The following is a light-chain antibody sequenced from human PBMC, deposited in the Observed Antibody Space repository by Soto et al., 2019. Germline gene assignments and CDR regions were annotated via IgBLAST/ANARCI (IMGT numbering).Light chain of an antibody. J-gene: IGKJ1*01. V-gene: IGKV1-5*03. CDR2: KAS. CDR3: QHHNSYSEA. Sequence: DIQMTQSPSTLSGSVGDRVTIPCRASQTISSWLAWYQQKPGKAPKLLIYKASTLKSGVPSRFSGSGSGTEFTLTISSLQPDDFATYYCQHHNSYSEAFGQGTKVDIK. CDR1: QTISSW.